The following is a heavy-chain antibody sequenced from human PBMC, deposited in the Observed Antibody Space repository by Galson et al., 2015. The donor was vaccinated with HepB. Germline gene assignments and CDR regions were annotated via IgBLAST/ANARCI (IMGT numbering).Heavy chain of an antibody. D-gene: IGHD3-3*01. Sequence: SLRLSCAASGFTFSSYWMHWVRQAPGKGLVWVSRINSDGSSTSYADSVKGRFTISRDNAKNTLYLQMNSLRAEDTAVYYCARAGEYDFWSGYYGSQGYFDYWGQGTLVTVSS. CDR1: GFTFSSYW. CDR2: INSDGSST. V-gene: IGHV3-74*01. CDR3: ARAGEYDFWSGYYGSQGYFDY. J-gene: IGHJ4*02.